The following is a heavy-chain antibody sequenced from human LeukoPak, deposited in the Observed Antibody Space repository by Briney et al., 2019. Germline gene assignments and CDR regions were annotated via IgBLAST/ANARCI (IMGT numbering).Heavy chain of an antibody. D-gene: IGHD4-4*01. J-gene: IGHJ4*02. V-gene: IGHV3-33*01. Sequence: AGGSLRLSCAVSGVTFSRSGMHWVRQAPGKGLEWVAFIWYDGSKKYYADSVKGRFTISRDNSKNTVYLQTDSLRVEDTAVYYCARDGSPTVIDYWGQGTLLTVSS. CDR1: GVTFSRSG. CDR2: IWYDGSKK. CDR3: ARDGSPTVIDY.